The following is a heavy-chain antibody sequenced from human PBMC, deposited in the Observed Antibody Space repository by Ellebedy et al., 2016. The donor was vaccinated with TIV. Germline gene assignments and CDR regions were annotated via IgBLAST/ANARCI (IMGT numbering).Heavy chain of an antibody. CDR2: ISSDSSTI. V-gene: IGHV3-48*01. D-gene: IGHD4-17*01. J-gene: IGHJ4*02. Sequence: GESLKISCVASGFTFSTYSMNWVRQAPGKGLEWVSYISSDSSTINYADSLKGRFTVSRDNAKDSLYLQMDSLRADDTAVYYCARAGDYNLLSPAGGYWGQGTLVTVSS. CDR1: GFTFSTYS. CDR3: ARAGDYNLLSPAGGY.